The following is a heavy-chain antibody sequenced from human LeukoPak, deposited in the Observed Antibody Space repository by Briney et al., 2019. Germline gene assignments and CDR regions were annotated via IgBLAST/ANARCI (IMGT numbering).Heavy chain of an antibody. D-gene: IGHD6-19*01. CDR2: INRSGTNT. V-gene: IGHV3-11*06. J-gene: IGHJ4*02. Sequence: KSGGSLRLSCAASGFTFSDYYMSWIRQAPGKGLEWLSNINRSGTNTNYADSVKGRFTISRDNAKNSLYLQMNSLRAEDTAVYYCATSSDWRFDYWGQGTLVTASS. CDR3: ATSSDWRFDY. CDR1: GFTFSDYY.